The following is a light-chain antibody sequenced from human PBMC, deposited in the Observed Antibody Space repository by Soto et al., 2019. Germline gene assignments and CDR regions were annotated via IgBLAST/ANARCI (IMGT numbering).Light chain of an antibody. CDR1: ENSFTF. Sequence: DIQLIQSPATLSASVGDRITITCRASENSFTFLAWYQQRSGRAPNLLIYAASDLETGVPSRFSGRGSGTEFTLTIDRLQPDDSATYYCQHYNTQSVTFGGGTKVDVK. V-gene: IGKV1-5*01. J-gene: IGKJ4*01. CDR3: QHYNTQSVT. CDR2: AAS.